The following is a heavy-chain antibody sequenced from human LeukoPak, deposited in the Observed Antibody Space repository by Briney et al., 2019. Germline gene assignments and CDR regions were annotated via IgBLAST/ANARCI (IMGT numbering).Heavy chain of an antibody. V-gene: IGHV3-23*01. CDR3: AKERDSSTWCGATYYLYGMDV. Sequence: GGSLRLSCAASGLTFSSYAMNWVRQAPGKGLEWVSIISGSGGSTYYADSVKGRFTISRDNSKNMLYLQMNSLRVEDTAVYYCAKERDSSTWCGATYYLYGMDVWGQGTTVTVSS. CDR1: GLTFSSYA. CDR2: ISGSGGST. D-gene: IGHD6-13*01. J-gene: IGHJ6*02.